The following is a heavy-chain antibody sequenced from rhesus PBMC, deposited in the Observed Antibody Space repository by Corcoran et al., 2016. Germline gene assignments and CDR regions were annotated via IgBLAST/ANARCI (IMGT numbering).Heavy chain of an antibody. V-gene: IGHV4S9*01. J-gene: IGHJ3*01. CDR2: FYVGRWTT. CDR1: GESPRDNYF. Sequence: QVRLQESGPGMVKPAETLSLPCAVSGESPRDNYFCNWIRQSPEKGPEWIGNFYVGRWTTDYNPSLVSRFGISRDTSRNHVSLRLNFVPAADTAVYYCTRGSPVNRVVTRSSDGFDFWGQGLRVTVS. CDR3: TRGSPVNRVVTRSSDGFDF. D-gene: IGHD3-16*01.